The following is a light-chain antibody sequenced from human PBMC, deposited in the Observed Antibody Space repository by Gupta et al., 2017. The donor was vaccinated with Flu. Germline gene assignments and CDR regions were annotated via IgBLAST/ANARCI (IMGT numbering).Light chain of an antibody. J-gene: IGLJ1*01. CDR3: AAWDDSLNGHYV. Sequence: QSVLAQPPSASETPGKRVTIPCSGSSSNIGSNPVDWYQQVPGTAPKLLISGNSQRRSGVPDRFSGSRSGTSASLAISGLQSEDEADYYCAAWDDSLNGHYVFGTGTQVTVL. CDR2: GNS. V-gene: IGLV1-44*01. CDR1: SSNIGSNP.